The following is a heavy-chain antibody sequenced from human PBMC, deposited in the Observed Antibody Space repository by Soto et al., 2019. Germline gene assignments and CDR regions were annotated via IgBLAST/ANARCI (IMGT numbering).Heavy chain of an antibody. CDR3: AKGPEQLVHGVFDY. V-gene: IGHV3-23*01. D-gene: IGHD6-6*01. Sequence: GGSLRPSCTASGFTLSSYVMGWVRQAPGKGLQWVSGISADGTYYADSVKGRFTISRDNSKNTLYLQMNSLRAEDTAVYYCAKGPEQLVHGVFDYWGQGTLVTVSS. CDR1: GFTLSSYV. CDR2: ISADGT. J-gene: IGHJ4*02.